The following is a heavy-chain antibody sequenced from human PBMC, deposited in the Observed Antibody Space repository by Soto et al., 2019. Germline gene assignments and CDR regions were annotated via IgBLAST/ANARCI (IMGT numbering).Heavy chain of an antibody. D-gene: IGHD1-7*01. CDR1: GYTFTDHA. J-gene: IGHJ4*02. Sequence: QVQLVQSGAEEKKPGASVKVSCKDSGYTFTDHAIHWVRQAPGQGLEWMGCINAGKGDTKYPQRFQDRVTITRDTSARTAYMELSSLRSEDTAVYYCARNILGGTTDYWGPGTRVTVSS. CDR3: ARNILGGTTDY. V-gene: IGHV1-3*05. CDR2: INAGKGDT.